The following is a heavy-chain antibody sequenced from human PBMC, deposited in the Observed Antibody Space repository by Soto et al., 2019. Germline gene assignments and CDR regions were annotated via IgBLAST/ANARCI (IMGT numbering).Heavy chain of an antibody. Sequence: GGSLRLSCAASGFTFSSYGMHWVRQAPGKGLEWVAVISYDGSNKYYADSVKGRFTISRDNSKNTLYLQMNSLRAEDTAVYYCAKLPLYYGSEIDYWGQGTLVTVSS. D-gene: IGHD3-10*01. CDR2: ISYDGSNK. CDR3: AKLPLYYGSEIDY. V-gene: IGHV3-30*18. CDR1: GFTFSSYG. J-gene: IGHJ4*02.